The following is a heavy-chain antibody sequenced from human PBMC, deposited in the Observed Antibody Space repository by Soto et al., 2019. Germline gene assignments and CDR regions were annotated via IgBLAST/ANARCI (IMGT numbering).Heavy chain of an antibody. CDR1: GGSISSGDYY. CDR3: TRGGDPYKTGH. D-gene: IGHD2-21*01. Sequence: SETLSLTCTVSGGSISSGDYYWSWIRQPPGKGLEWIGYIYYSGSTYYNPSLKSRVTISVDTSKNQFSLKLTSVNTADTAIYYCTRGGDPYKTGHWGQGTLVTVSS. V-gene: IGHV4-30-4*02. J-gene: IGHJ4*02. CDR2: IYYSGST.